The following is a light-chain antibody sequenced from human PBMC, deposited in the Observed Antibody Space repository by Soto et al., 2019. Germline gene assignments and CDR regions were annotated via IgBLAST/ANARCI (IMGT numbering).Light chain of an antibody. CDR1: QSISSW. CDR2: KAS. J-gene: IGKJ2*01. V-gene: IGKV1-5*03. CDR3: QQYNSYSMYT. Sequence: DIQITQSPSTLSASVGDRVTITCRASQSISSWLAWYQQKPGKAPKLLIYKASSSESGVPSTFSGSGSGTEFTLTFSSLQPDDFANYYCQQYNSYSMYTCGQGTKLEIK.